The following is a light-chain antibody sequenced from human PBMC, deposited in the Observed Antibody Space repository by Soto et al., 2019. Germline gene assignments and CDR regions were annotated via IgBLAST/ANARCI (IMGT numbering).Light chain of an antibody. Sequence: DIQMTQSPSTLSASVGDRVTITRRASQTVVNLAWYQQKPGKVPKLLIFQASTLETGVPSRFSGSGAGTEFTLSISSLQPDDFATYYCQHYDVYPYTFGQGTKLEIK. CDR1: QTVVNL. CDR3: QHYDVYPYT. J-gene: IGKJ2*01. CDR2: QAS. V-gene: IGKV1-5*01.